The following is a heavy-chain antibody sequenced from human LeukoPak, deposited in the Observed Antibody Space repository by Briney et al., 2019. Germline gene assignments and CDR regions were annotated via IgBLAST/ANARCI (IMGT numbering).Heavy chain of an antibody. Sequence: QPGGSLRLSCVGSGFTFRSHAMSWVRQAPEKGLEFVSGIYENGGTTYYADSVKGRFSISRDNSKNTLYLQMNSLRAEDTAVYYCTRDYSSSSGRAFDIWGQGTMVTVSS. V-gene: IGHV3-23*01. CDR1: GFTFRSHA. CDR3: TRDYSSSSGRAFDI. J-gene: IGHJ3*02. CDR2: IYENGGTT. D-gene: IGHD6-6*01.